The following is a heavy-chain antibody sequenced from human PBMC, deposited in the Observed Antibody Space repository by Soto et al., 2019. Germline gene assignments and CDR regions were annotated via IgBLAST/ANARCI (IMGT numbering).Heavy chain of an antibody. Sequence: QVQVVQSGPELKKPGASVKVSCKAQGYIFTKYGIGWVRQAPGHGLEGMGLINVYNGDRKVAQKFQDRVSMTTDTATDTVYMDLKSLRSGDTSVYYCARLQLGGDRMLNWFDPWGQGTLVTVSS. CDR3: ARLQLGGDRMLNWFDP. D-gene: IGHD2-21*02. V-gene: IGHV1-18*01. CDR1: GYIFTKYG. J-gene: IGHJ5*02. CDR2: INVYNGDR.